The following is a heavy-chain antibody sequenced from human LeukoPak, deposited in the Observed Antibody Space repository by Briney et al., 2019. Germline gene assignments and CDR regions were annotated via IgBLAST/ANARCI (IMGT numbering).Heavy chain of an antibody. V-gene: IGHV3-30*02. CDR1: GITFRSYG. CDR2: IWYDGSDK. D-gene: IGHD2-21*01. Sequence: QSGGSLRLSCAAPGITFRSYGMHWVRQAPGKGLEWVAFIWYDGSDKYYADSVKGRFTISRDNSKNTLYLRMNSLRAEDTAVYYCARDPLGDSTYYFDYWGQGTLVTVSS. J-gene: IGHJ4*02. CDR3: ARDPLGDSTYYFDY.